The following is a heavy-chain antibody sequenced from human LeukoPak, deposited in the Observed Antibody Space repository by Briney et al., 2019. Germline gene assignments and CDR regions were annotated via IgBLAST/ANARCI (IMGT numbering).Heavy chain of an antibody. CDR2: IIPMFGSA. V-gene: IGHV1-69*13. J-gene: IGHJ6*02. CDR3: ASHIRGFRYSGMDV. Sequence: ASVKVSCKSSGGTFISYAISWVRQAPGQGLECMGGIIPMFGSANYAQPFQGRVTITADESTSTAYMELTSLRSEDTAVYYCASHIRGFRYSGMDVWGQGTTVIVSS. D-gene: IGHD3-10*01. CDR1: GGTFISYA.